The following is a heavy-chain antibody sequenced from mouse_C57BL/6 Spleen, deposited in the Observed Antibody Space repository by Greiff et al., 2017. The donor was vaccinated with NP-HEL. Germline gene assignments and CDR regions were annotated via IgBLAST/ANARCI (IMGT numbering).Heavy chain of an antibody. CDR2: IYPGDGDT. D-gene: IGHD1-1*01. J-gene: IGHJ4*01. CDR1: GYAFSSYW. Sequence: QVQLQQSGAELVKPGASVKISCKASGYAFSSYWMNWVKQRPGKGLEWIGQIYPGDGDTNYNGKFKGKATLTADKSSSTAYMQLSSLTSEDSAVYFCARSGITTVVAKDYAMDYWGQGTSVTVSS. CDR3: ARSGITTVVAKDYAMDY. V-gene: IGHV1-80*01.